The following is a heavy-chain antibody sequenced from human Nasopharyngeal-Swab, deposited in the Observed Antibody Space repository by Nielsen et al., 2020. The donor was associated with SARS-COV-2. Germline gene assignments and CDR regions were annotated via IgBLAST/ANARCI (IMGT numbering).Heavy chain of an antibody. V-gene: IGHV3-33*01. CDR1: GFTFSSYG. Sequence: GGSLRLSCAASGFTFSSYGMHWVRQAPGKGLEWVAVIWYDGSNKYDADSVKGRFTISRDNAKNSLYLQMNTLRAEDTAVYYCARFFTGWYLLYWGQGTLVTVSS. CDR3: ARFFTGWYLLY. J-gene: IGHJ4*02. D-gene: IGHD6-19*01. CDR2: IWYDGSNK.